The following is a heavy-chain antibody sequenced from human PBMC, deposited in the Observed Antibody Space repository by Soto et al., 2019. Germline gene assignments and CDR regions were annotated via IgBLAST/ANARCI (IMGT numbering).Heavy chain of an antibody. CDR1: GGTFSSYT. J-gene: IGHJ6*02. D-gene: IGHD2-2*01. V-gene: IGHV1-69*02. CDR3: ARGVGYCSSTRCYYYYGMDV. CDR2: IIPILGIA. Sequence: QVQLVQSGAEVKKPGSSVKVSCKASGGTFSSYTISWVRQAPGQGLEWMGRIIPILGIANYAQKFQGRVTITADKSTSTAYMELSSLRSEDTAVYYCARGVGYCSSTRCYYYYGMDVWGQGTTVTVSS.